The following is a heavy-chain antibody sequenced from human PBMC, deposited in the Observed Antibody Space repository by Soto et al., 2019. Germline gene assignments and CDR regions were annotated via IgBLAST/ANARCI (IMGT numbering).Heavy chain of an antibody. J-gene: IGHJ6*02. V-gene: IGHV3-30-3*01. CDR2: ISNDGGNK. D-gene: IGHD5-18*01. Sequence: QVQLVESGGGVVQPGRSLRLSCAASGFTFSAYAMHWVRQAPGKGLEWVAVISNDGGNKYYADSVKGRFTISRDNSKNTLYLQMNSLRAEDTAVYYCARGWGGLVGYISYGMDVWGQGTTVTVSS. CDR1: GFTFSAYA. CDR3: ARGWGGLVGYISYGMDV.